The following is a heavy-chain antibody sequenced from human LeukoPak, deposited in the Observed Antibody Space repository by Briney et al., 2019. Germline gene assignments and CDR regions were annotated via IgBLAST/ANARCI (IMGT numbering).Heavy chain of an antibody. Sequence: GGSLRLSCAASGFTFSSYSMNWVRQAPGKGLEWVSSISSSSSYIYYADSVKGRFTISRDNAKNSLYLQMNSLRAEDTAVYYCAKEPGIAAVPRFDYWGQGTLVTVSS. CDR1: GFTFSSYS. J-gene: IGHJ4*02. V-gene: IGHV3-21*01. D-gene: IGHD6-13*01. CDR2: ISSSSSYI. CDR3: AKEPGIAAVPRFDY.